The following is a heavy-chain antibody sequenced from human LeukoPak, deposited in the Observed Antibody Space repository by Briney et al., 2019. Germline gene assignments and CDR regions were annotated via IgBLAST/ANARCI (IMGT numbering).Heavy chain of an antibody. D-gene: IGHD5-24*01. V-gene: IGHV3-66*01. CDR1: GFIVSSNH. Sequence: GGSLRLSCAVSGFIVSSNHMNWVRQAPGKGLEWVSVIYSGGYSGGGPFYADSVKGRFTASSDSSNNTLFLQMNSLRAEDTAVYYCARDVYGDGYNSFDYWGLGILVTVSS. J-gene: IGHJ4*02. CDR2: IYSGGYSGGGP. CDR3: ARDVYGDGYNSFDY.